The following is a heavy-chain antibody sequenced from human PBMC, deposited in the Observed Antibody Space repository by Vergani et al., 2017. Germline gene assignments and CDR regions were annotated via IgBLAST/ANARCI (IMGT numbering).Heavy chain of an antibody. J-gene: IGHJ4*02. D-gene: IGHD6-19*01. CDR1: GFTFSNYC. CDR3: ARDTVTGSRYFDY. CDR2: IRYDGSNT. Sequence: QVQLVESGGGVVQPGGSLRLSCGASGFTFSNYCMHWLRQAPGKGLEWVTFIRYDGSNTYYADSVKGRFTISRDNSKNTLFLQMNSLRPEDTAVYYCARDTVTGSRYFDYWGQGTLVTVSS. V-gene: IGHV3-30*02.